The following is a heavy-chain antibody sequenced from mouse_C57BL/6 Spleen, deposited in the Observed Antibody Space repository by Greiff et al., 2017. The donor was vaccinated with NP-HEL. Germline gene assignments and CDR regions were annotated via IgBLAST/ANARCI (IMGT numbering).Heavy chain of an antibody. Sequence: QVQLQQSGAELVMPGASVKLSCKASGYTFTSYWMHWVKQRPGQGLEWIGEIDPSDSYTNYNQKFKGKSTLTVDKSSSTAYMQLSSLTSEDSAVYYSARHSASNSFFAYWGQGTLVTVSA. J-gene: IGHJ3*01. CDR2: IDPSDSYT. V-gene: IGHV1-69*01. CDR3: ARHSASNSFFAY. CDR1: GYTFTSYW. D-gene: IGHD2-5*01.